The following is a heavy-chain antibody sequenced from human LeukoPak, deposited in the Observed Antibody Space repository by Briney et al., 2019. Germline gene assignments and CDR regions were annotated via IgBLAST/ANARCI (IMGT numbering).Heavy chain of an antibody. V-gene: IGHV3-9*01. D-gene: IGHD3-3*01. Sequence: PGRSLRLSCAASGFTFDDYAMHWVRHAPGKGLEWVSGISWNSGSIGYADSVKGRFTISRDNAKNSLYLQMNSLRAEDTALYYWSKDTYCGYFTAFDYWGQGTLVTVSS. CDR3: SKDTYCGYFTAFDY. J-gene: IGHJ4*02. CDR1: GFTFDDYA. CDR2: ISWNSGSI.